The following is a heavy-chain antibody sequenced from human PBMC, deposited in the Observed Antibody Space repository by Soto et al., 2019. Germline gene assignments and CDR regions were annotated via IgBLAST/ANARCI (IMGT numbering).Heavy chain of an antibody. CDR3: ARDVRGYSYGYGFDY. CDR1: GFTLSSYS. D-gene: IGHD5-18*01. Sequence: PGGSLRLSCAASGFTLSSYSMNWVRQAPGKGLEWVSSISSSSSYIYYADSVKGRFTISRDNAKNSLYLQMNSLRAEDTAVYYCARDVRGYSYGYGFDYWGQGTPVTVSS. CDR2: ISSSSSYI. V-gene: IGHV3-21*01. J-gene: IGHJ4*02.